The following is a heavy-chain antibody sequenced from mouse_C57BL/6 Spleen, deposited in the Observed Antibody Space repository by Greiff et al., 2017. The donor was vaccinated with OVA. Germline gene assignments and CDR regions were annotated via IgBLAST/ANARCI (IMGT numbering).Heavy chain of an antibody. V-gene: IGHV1-80*01. D-gene: IGHD6-1*01. CDR2: IYPGDGDT. CDR1: GYAFSSYW. CDR3: ARCHSTYYFDY. Sequence: QVQLKQSGAELVKPGASVKISCKASGYAFSSYWMNWVKQRPGKGLEWIGQIYPGDGDTNYNGKFKGKATLTADKSSSTAYMQLSSLTSEDSAVYFCARCHSTYYFDYWGQGTTLTVSS. J-gene: IGHJ2*01.